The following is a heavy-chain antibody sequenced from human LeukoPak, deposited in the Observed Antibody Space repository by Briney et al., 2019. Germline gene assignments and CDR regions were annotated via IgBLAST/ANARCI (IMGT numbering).Heavy chain of an antibody. V-gene: IGHV6-1*01. CDR1: GDSVSSNSGS. D-gene: IGHD7-27*01. J-gene: IGHJ2*01. CDR3: VSGGDWGFGWYFDV. Sequence: SQTLSLTCAISGDSVSSNSGSWSWIRQSPSRGSEWLGRIYYRSRWHYEYAVSVQNRISISPDTTKNQFSLQLNSMSPDGSAVYYCVSGGDWGFGWYFDVWGRGALVTVSS. CDR2: IYYRSRWHY.